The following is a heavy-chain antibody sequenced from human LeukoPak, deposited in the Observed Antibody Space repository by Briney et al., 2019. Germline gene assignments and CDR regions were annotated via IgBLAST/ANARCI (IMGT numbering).Heavy chain of an antibody. CDR2: IYYSGTT. D-gene: IGHD3-16*01. V-gene: IGHV4-61*05. J-gene: IGHJ1*01. CDR1: GGSISSSSYY. CDR3: SRHEGGGYFHH. Sequence: SETLSLTCTVSGGSISSSSYYWGWIRQPPGKGLEWIGYIYYSGTTNYNPSLKSRVTISVDTSKNQFSLKLSSVTAADTAVYYCSRHEGGGYFHHWGQGTLVTVSS.